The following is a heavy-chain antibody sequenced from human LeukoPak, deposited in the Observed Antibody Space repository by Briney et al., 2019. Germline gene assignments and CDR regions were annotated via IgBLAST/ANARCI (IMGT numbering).Heavy chain of an antibody. D-gene: IGHD3-3*01. V-gene: IGHV3-7*01. CDR2: IKHDGSEK. CDR3: ATDRGWRTSGYYLYYFEY. Sequence: GGSLRLSCAASGFTFSSYGMHWVRQAPGKGLEWVASIKHDGSEKYYVDSVRGRFTISRDNTMNSLYLQMSSLRAEDTAVYYCATDRGWRTSGYYLYYFEYWGQGTLVTYSS. CDR1: GFTFSSYG. J-gene: IGHJ4*02.